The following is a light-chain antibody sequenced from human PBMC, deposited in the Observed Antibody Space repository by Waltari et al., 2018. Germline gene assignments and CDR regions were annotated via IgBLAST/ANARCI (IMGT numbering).Light chain of an antibody. CDR2: GAS. CDR1: QSVGST. Sequence: ETVMTQSPATLSVSPGEGATLSCRASQSVGSTVAWYQQKPGQAPMLLMYGASTRAAGIPARFSGSGSGTEFTLTISSLQSEDFAIYFCQQYHNWPPGTFGQGTTVEIK. CDR3: QQYHNWPPGT. V-gene: IGKV3-15*01. J-gene: IGKJ1*01.